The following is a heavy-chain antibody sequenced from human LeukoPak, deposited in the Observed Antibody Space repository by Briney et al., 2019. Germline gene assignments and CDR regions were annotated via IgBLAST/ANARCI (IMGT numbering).Heavy chain of an antibody. CDR2: INHSGST. CDR1: GGSFSGYY. Sequence: SETLSLTCAVYGGSFSGYYWSWIRQPPGKGLEWIGEINHSGSTNYNPSLKSRVTISVDTSKNQFSLKLSSVTAADTAVYYCARASYQGYYYYMDVWGKGTTVTVSS. V-gene: IGHV4-34*01. J-gene: IGHJ6*03. CDR3: ARASYQGYYYYMDV.